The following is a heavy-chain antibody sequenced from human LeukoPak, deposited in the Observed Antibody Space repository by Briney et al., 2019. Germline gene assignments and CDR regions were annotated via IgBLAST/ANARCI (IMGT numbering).Heavy chain of an antibody. D-gene: IGHD6-25*01. V-gene: IGHV3-30*18. J-gene: IGHJ6*02. CDR2: ISYDGSNK. CDR3: AKVRTGGSFPNYYYYGMDV. CDR1: GFTFSTYG. Sequence: GRFLRLSCAASGFTFSTYGMHWVRQAPGKGLEWVAVISYDGSNKYYIDSVKGRFTISRDNSKNTLFLHMNSLRAEDTAVYYCAKVRTGGSFPNYYYYGMDVWGQGTTVTVSS.